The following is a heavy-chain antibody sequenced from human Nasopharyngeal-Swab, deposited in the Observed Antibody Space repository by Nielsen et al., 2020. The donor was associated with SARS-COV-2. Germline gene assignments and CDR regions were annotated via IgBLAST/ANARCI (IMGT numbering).Heavy chain of an antibody. V-gene: IGHV3-23*01. Sequence: GESLKISCAASGFTFNGYTMNWVRRTPGRGLQWVSGISASGGSTYYTDSVKGRFAVSRDNSRNTLYLQMHSLRVEDTALYYCAKDDVVRGDAFDIWGQGTMVTVSS. D-gene: IGHD3-10*01. CDR3: AKDDVVRGDAFDI. J-gene: IGHJ3*02. CDR2: ISASGGST. CDR1: GFTFNGYT.